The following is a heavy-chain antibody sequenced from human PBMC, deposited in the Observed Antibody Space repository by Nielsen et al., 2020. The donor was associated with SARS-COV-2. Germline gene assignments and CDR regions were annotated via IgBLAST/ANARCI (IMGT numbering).Heavy chain of an antibody. V-gene: IGHV3-21*01. CDR2: ISSSGSYI. Sequence: GESLKISCAASGLTFSIYSMMWVRQAPGKGLEWVSHISSSGSYIYYADSVKGRFTISRDNAKNSVYLQMNSLRAEDMAVYYCATDQYCPNGICSSGGRDYWGQGTLVAVSS. D-gene: IGHD2-8*01. CDR1: GLTFSIYS. J-gene: IGHJ4*02. CDR3: ATDQYCPNGICSSGGRDY.